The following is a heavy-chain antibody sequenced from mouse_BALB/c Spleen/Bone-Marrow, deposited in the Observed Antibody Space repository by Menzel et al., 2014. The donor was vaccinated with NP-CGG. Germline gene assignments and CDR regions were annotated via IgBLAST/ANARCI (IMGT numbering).Heavy chain of an antibody. CDR3: ARGGYDGWYFDV. V-gene: IGHV1-74*01. CDR1: DYSFTGYW. CDR2: IHPSDSET. Sequence: QGQLKESGAELVRPEASVKLSCRASDYSFTGYWGNWVRQGPGKGLEWIGLIHPSDSETRLNQKFKDKATLTVDKSSSTAYMQLSSPTSEDSAVYYCARGGYDGWYFDVWGAGTTVTVSS. J-gene: IGHJ1*01. D-gene: IGHD2-2*01.